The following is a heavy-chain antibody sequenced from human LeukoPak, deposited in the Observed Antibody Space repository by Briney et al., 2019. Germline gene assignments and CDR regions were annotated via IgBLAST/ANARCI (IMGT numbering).Heavy chain of an antibody. CDR1: GFTFSSYS. CDR2: ISSSSSYI. CDR3: AREDWGVPAALVYYYYYGMDV. D-gene: IGHD2-2*01. Sequence: AGGSLRLSCAASGFTFSSYSMNWVRQAPGKGLEWVSSISSSSSYIYYAGSVKGRFTISRDNAKNSLYLQMNSLRAEDTAVYYCAREDWGVPAALVYYYYYGMDVWGQGTTVTVSS. V-gene: IGHV3-21*01. J-gene: IGHJ6*02.